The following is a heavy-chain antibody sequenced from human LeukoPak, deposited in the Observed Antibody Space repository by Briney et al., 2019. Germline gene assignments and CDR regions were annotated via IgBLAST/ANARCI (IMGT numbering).Heavy chain of an antibody. CDR3: ARDHDWAFHY. D-gene: IGHD3-9*01. V-gene: IGHV3-48*02. CDR2: INHNAETI. Sequence: PGGSLRLSCAASGFPFGDYVMSWVRQAPGKGLEWIAYINHNAETIYYADSVKGRFTISRDNAKNSLSLQMNSLRDEDTAVYYCARDHDWAFHYWGQGTRVTVSS. J-gene: IGHJ4*02. CDR1: GFPFGDYV.